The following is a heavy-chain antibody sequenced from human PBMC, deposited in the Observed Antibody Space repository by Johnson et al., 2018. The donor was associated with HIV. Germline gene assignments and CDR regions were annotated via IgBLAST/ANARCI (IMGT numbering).Heavy chain of an antibody. Sequence: VQLVESGGGLVQPGGSLRLSCAASGFTFSSYDMHLIRQVPGKGLEWVSSINWNGGNTNYADSVKGRLTISRDNAKKSLYLEVNSLRAEDTALYYCARDPPPYCSGGSCYSGHAFDIWGQGTMVTVSS. CDR2: INWNGGNT. V-gene: IGHV3-20*04. CDR3: ARDPPPYCSGGSCYSGHAFDI. CDR1: GFTFSSYD. J-gene: IGHJ3*02. D-gene: IGHD2-15*01.